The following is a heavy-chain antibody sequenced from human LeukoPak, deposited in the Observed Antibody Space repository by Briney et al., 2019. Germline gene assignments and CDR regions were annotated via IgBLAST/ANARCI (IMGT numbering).Heavy chain of an antibody. CDR3: ARLVVVPAAIIYYYYGMDV. D-gene: IGHD2-2*02. Sequence: KPSETLSLTCAVYGGSFSGYYWSWIRQPPGKGLEWIGEINHSGSTNYNPSLKSRVTISVDTSKNQFSLKLSSVTAADTAVYYCARLVVVPAAIIYYYYGMDVWGQGTTVTVSS. CDR2: INHSGST. J-gene: IGHJ6*02. V-gene: IGHV4-34*01. CDR1: GGSFSGYY.